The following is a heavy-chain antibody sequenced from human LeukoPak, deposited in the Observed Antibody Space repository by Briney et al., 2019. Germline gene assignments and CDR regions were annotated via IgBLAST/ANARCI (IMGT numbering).Heavy chain of an antibody. CDR2: IKHDGSET. CDR1: GFTFRSYW. CDR3: ARRVTGSLLAFDY. Sequence: GGSLRLSCAGSGFTFRSYWMSWVRQAPGKGLEWVTNIKHDGSETYYVDSLKGRFTISRDNAKNSLFLQMNSLRADDTAVYYCARRVTGSLLAFDYWGQGTLVTVSS. V-gene: IGHV3-7*03. D-gene: IGHD3-16*02. J-gene: IGHJ4*02.